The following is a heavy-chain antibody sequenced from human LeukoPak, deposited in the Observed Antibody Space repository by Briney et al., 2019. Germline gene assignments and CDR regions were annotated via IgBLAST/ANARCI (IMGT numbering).Heavy chain of an antibody. D-gene: IGHD5-18*01. Sequence: ASVKVSCKASGYTFTSYGISWVRPAPGQGLDRMGWISAYNCNKNYALKLQGRVNMTTDISTSTAYMVMRGLGSDDTVVYYCARDRRSSGYSYVYYFDYWGQGTLVTVSS. CDR3: ARDRRSSGYSYVYYFDY. CDR1: GYTFTSYG. V-gene: IGHV1-18*01. J-gene: IGHJ4*02. CDR2: ISAYNCNK.